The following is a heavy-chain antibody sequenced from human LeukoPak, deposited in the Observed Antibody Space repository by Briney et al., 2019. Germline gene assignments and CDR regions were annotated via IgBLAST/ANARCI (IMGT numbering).Heavy chain of an antibody. CDR2: IYYSGST. V-gene: IGHV4-59*01. J-gene: IGHJ3*02. D-gene: IGHD2-2*01. CDR3: ARHSYCSSTSCPRAAFDI. Sequence: SETLSLTCTVSGGSISSYYWNWIRQPPGKGLEWIGYIYYSGSTNYNPSLKSRVTISVDTSKNQFSLRLSSVTAADTAVYYCARHSYCSSTSCPRAAFDIWGQGTMVTVSS. CDR1: GGSISSYY.